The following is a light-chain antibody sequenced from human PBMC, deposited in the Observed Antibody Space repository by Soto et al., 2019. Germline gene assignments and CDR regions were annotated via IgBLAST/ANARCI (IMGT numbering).Light chain of an antibody. Sequence: AIQMTQSPSSLAASVGDRLTITCRASQDIGNDLGWYQQKPGKAPKLLIYAASSLQSGVSSRFSGSGSGTEFTLTISSLQPEDFATYYCLQVFNFPRAFGQGTKVDIK. V-gene: IGKV1-6*02. CDR2: AAS. CDR3: LQVFNFPRA. J-gene: IGKJ1*01. CDR1: QDIGND.